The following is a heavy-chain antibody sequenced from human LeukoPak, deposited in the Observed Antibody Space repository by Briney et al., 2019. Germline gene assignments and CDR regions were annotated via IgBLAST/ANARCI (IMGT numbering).Heavy chain of an antibody. CDR1: GGSISSGSYY. CDR3: ARAAALGLDY. V-gene: IGHV4-61*02. D-gene: IGHD6-13*01. Sequence: SQTLSLTCIVSGGSISSGSYYWSWIRQPAGKGLEWIGRIYTSGSTNYNPSLKSRVTISVDTSKNQFSLKLSSVTAADTAVYYCARAAALGLDYWGQGTLVTVSS. CDR2: IYTSGST. J-gene: IGHJ4*02.